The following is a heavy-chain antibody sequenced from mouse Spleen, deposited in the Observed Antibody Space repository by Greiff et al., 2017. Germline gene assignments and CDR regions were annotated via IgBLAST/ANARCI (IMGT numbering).Heavy chain of an antibody. Sequence: DVKLVESGGGLVKPGGSLKLSCAASGFTFSDYYMYWVRPTPEKRLEWVATISAGGSYTSYPDSVKGRFTISRDNAKNNLYLEMSSLRTEDTAMYDGARDASSYVGAWFAYWGQGTLGTVSA. D-gene: IGHD1-1*01. J-gene: IGHJ3*01. CDR3: ARDASSYVGAWFAY. V-gene: IGHV5-4*02. CDR2: ISAGGSYT. CDR1: GFTFSDYY.